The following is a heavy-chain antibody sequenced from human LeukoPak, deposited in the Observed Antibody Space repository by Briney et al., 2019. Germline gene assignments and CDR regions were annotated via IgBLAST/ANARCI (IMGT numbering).Heavy chain of an antibody. J-gene: IGHJ4*02. CDR3: ARWLELMRNFDW. V-gene: IGHV3-7*01. D-gene: IGHD5-24*01. Sequence: QSGGSLRLSCVGSGFTFSDYWMSWDRQAPGKGLEWVANIKQDGSEKDYVAALKGRFTISRDNAKNSLYLQMNSLRAEDTAVYYCARWLELMRNFDWWGQGTLVTVSS. CDR1: GFTFSDYW. CDR2: IKQDGSEK.